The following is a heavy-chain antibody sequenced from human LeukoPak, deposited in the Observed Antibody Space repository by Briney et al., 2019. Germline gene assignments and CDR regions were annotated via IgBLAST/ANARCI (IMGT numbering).Heavy chain of an antibody. CDR2: IYSGGST. CDR3: ARVGLGYCLDY. V-gene: IGHV3-53*01. J-gene: IGHJ4*02. CDR1: GFTVSSNY. D-gene: IGHD2-15*01. Sequence: GGSLRLSCAASGFTVSSNYMSWVRQAPGKGLEWVSVIYSGGSTYYADSVKGRFTISRDNSKNTLYLQMNSLRAEDTAVYYCARVGLGYCLDYWGQGTLVTVSS.